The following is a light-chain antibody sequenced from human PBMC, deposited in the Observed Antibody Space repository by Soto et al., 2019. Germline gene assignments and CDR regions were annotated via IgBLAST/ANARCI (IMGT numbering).Light chain of an antibody. CDR2: GAS. V-gene: IGKV3-20*01. CDR3: QQYGSSPNT. Sequence: EIVLTQSPGTLSLSLGERATLSCSASQSVSSSYLAWYQQKPGQAPRLLIYGASSRATGIPDRFSGSGSGTDFTLTISRLEPEDFAVYYCQQYGSSPNTFGQGTKLEIK. J-gene: IGKJ2*01. CDR1: QSVSSSY.